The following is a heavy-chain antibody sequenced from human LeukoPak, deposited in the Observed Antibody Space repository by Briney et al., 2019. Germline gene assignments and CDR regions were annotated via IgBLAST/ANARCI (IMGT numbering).Heavy chain of an antibody. CDR3: ARDPVPYYDSSGYYWPP. D-gene: IGHD3-22*01. Sequence: ASVKVSCKASGYTFTSYGISWVRQAPGQGLEWMGWISAYNGNTNYAQKLQGRVTMTTDTSTSTAYMELRSLRSDDTAVYYCARDPVPYYDSSGYYWPPRGQGTLVTVSS. CDR2: ISAYNGNT. CDR1: GYTFTSYG. V-gene: IGHV1-18*01. J-gene: IGHJ5*02.